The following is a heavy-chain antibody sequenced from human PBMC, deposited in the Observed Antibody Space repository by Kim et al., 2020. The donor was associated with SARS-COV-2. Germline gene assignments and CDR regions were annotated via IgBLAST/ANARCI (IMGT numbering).Heavy chain of an antibody. CDR2: IIPVFETT. CDR3: ARAEGGGHLDY. D-gene: IGHD2-15*01. Sequence: SVKVSCKASGANFKNYAITWVRQAPGQGLECVGGIIPVFETTRYAQKFQGRVTITADESTTTAYMELSSLRSDDTAVYYCARAEGGGHLDYWGQGTLVTVSS. V-gene: IGHV1-69*13. CDR1: GANFKNYA. J-gene: IGHJ4*02.